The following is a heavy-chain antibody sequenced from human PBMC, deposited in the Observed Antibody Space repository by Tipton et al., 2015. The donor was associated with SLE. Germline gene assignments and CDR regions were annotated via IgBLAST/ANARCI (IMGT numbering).Heavy chain of an antibody. Sequence: SLRLSCAASGFTFSSYWMHWVRQAPGKGLVWVSRINSDGRSTTYADSVKGRFTISRDNAKNTLYRQRNSLRAEDTAVYYCARGVDWSVAGTDYFHHWGQGTLVTVSS. CDR3: ARGVDWSVAGTDYFHH. CDR1: GFTFSSYW. D-gene: IGHD6-19*01. V-gene: IGHV3-74*03. CDR2: INSDGRST. J-gene: IGHJ1*01.